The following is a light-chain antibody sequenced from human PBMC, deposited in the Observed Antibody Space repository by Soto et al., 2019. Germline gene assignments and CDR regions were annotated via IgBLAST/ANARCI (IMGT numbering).Light chain of an antibody. J-gene: IGKJ1*01. CDR2: DAS. V-gene: IGKV1-5*01. CDR3: QQYYSYWT. Sequence: DIQMTQSPATLSASLGDRVTITCRASQSISIWLACYQQKPGKAPKLLIYDASSLENGVPARFSGSRSGPEFSLTISSLQPDDFATYYCQQYYSYWTLGQGTKVDIK. CDR1: QSISIW.